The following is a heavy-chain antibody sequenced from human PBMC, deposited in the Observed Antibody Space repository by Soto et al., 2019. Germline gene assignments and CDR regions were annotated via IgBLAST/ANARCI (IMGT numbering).Heavy chain of an antibody. CDR2: IYSGGST. J-gene: IGHJ4*02. CDR3: ARVRYSNSWYYFDY. D-gene: IGHD6-13*01. V-gene: IGHV3-53*01. Sequence: GGSLRLSCVASGFIVSSTYMSWVRQAPGKGLEWVSVIYSGGSTYYADSVKGRFTISRDKSKNTLYLQMNSLRAEDTAMYYSARVRYSNSWYYFDYWGQRTLVTVSS. CDR1: GFIVSSTY.